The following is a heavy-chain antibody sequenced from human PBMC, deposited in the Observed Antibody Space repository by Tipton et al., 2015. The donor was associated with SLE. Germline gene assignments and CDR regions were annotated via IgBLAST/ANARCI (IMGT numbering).Heavy chain of an antibody. D-gene: IGHD2-2*01. Sequence: LRLSCAVYGGSFSGYYWSWIRQPPGKGLEWIGEINHSGSTNYNPSLKSRVTISVDTSKNQFSLKLSSVTAADTAVYYCARGCSSTSCSSWFDPWGQGTLVTVSS. CDR1: GGSFSGYY. V-gene: IGHV4-34*01. CDR2: INHSGST. J-gene: IGHJ5*02. CDR3: ARGCSSTSCSSWFDP.